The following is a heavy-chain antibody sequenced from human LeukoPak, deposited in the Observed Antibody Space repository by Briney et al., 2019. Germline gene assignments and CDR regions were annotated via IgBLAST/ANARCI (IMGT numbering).Heavy chain of an antibody. CDR3: ASSSTMVRGVLFDY. D-gene: IGHD3-10*01. J-gene: IGHJ4*02. Sequence: SETLSLTCTVSGGSISSYYWSWNRQPPGKGLEWIGYIYYSGSTNYNPSLKSRVTISVDTSKNQFSLKLSSVTAADTAVYYCASSSTMVRGVLFDYWGQGTLVTVSS. CDR2: IYYSGST. V-gene: IGHV4-59*01. CDR1: GGSISSYY.